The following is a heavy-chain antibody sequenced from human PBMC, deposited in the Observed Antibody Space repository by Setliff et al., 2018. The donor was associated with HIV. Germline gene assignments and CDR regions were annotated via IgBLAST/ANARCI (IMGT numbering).Heavy chain of an antibody. CDR2: IYYSGST. J-gene: IGHJ4*02. CDR1: GASISSGGFY. CDR3: ARSPLYSGYERYYFDY. V-gene: IGHV4-31*02. D-gene: IGHD5-12*01. Sequence: PSETLSLTCTVSGASISSGGFYWSWIRQHPGKGLEWIGYIYYSGSTYYNPSLKSRVTISLDTSKNQFSLKLSSVTAADAAVYYCARSPLYSGYERYYFDYWGQGTLVTVSS.